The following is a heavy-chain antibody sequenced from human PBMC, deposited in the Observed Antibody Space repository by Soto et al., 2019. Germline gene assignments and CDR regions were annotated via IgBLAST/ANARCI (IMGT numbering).Heavy chain of an antibody. J-gene: IGHJ3*02. CDR3: AKGILDYDFWSGYDAFDI. D-gene: IGHD3-3*01. Sequence: SLRLSCAASGFTFSSYAMSWVRQAPGKGLEWVSAISGSGGSTYYADSVKGRFTISRDNSKNTLYLQMNSLRAEDTAVYYCAKGILDYDFWSGYDAFDIWGQGTMVTVSS. V-gene: IGHV3-23*01. CDR1: GFTFSSYA. CDR2: ISGSGGST.